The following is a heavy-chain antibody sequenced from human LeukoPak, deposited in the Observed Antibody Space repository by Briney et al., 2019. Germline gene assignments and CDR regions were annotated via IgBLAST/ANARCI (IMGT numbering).Heavy chain of an antibody. Sequence: ASVKVSCKASGHTFTGYYMHWVRQAPGQGLEWMGWINPNSGGANYAQKFQGRVTMTRDTSISTAYMELSRLRSDDTAVYYCARKVVPAATAGWFDPWGQGTLVTVSS. CDR2: INPNSGGA. CDR3: ARKVVPAATAGWFDP. D-gene: IGHD2-2*01. CDR1: GHTFTGYY. J-gene: IGHJ5*02. V-gene: IGHV1-2*02.